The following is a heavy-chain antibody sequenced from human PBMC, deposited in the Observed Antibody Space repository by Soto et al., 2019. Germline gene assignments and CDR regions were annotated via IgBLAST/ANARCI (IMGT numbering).Heavy chain of an antibody. V-gene: IGHV3-30*18. CDR1: GFTFSNYG. D-gene: IGHD5-18*01. J-gene: IGHJ4*02. CDR3: AKDRGRGYRYALDY. Sequence: QVQLVESGGGVVQPGRSLRLSCAASGFTFSNYGMHWVRQAPGKGLEWVAVISYDGSNKHYADSVKGRFTISRDKSKNTLFLQMNSLRPEDTVVYYCAKDRGRGYRYALDYWGQGTLVTVSS. CDR2: ISYDGSNK.